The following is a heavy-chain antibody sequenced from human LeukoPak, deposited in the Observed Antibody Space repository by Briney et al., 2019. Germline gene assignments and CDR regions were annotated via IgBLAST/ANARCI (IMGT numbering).Heavy chain of an antibody. D-gene: IGHD2-2*01. J-gene: IGHJ3*02. V-gene: IGHV3-74*01. CDR1: GFTFSSYW. CDR3: AREGYCSSTSCTEAFDI. Sequence: GGSLRLSCAASGFTFSSYWMHWVRQAPGKGLVWVSRINSDGSSTSYADSVKGRFTISRDNAKNTLYLQMNSLRAEDTAVYYCAREGYCSSTSCTEAFDIWGQGTMVTVSS. CDR2: INSDGSST.